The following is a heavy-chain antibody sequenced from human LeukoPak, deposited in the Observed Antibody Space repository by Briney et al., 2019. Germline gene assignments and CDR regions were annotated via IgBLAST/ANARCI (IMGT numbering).Heavy chain of an antibody. CDR3: ARGSRRAAGALDS. Sequence: PGGSLRLSCAASGYTFSYYVMHWVRQAPGKGLEWVAVIWYDGSNKYYADFVKGRFTISRDNSKNTLYLLMNSLRADDTAVYYCARGSRRAAGALDSWGQGTLVTVSS. CDR1: GYTFSYYV. J-gene: IGHJ4*02. D-gene: IGHD6-13*01. CDR2: IWYDGSNK. V-gene: IGHV3-33*01.